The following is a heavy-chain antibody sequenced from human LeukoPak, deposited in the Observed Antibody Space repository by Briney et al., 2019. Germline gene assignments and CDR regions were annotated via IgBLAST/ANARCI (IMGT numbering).Heavy chain of an antibody. CDR2: IKHDGSET. V-gene: IGHV3-7*02. Sequence: PGGSLRLSCAASGFTFSSIWMSWVRQAPGKGLEWVANIKHDGSETNYVDSVRGRFTISRDNAENSLHLQMDSLRVEDTALYDCAKNGGPHGLDVWGQGTTVTVSS. D-gene: IGHD3-16*01. CDR3: AKNGGPHGLDV. CDR1: GFTFSSIW. J-gene: IGHJ6*02.